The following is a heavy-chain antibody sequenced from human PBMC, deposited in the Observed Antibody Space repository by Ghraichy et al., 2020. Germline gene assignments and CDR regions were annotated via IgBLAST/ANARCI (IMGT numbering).Heavy chain of an antibody. CDR2: ISSSSSYI. J-gene: IGHJ4*02. CDR3: ARDAVICTNGVCPMAYFDY. V-gene: IGHV3-21*01. D-gene: IGHD2-8*01. Sequence: GGSLRLSCAASGFTFSSYSMNWVRQAPGKGLEWVSSISSSSSYIYYADSVKGRFTISRDNAKNSLYLQMNSLRAEDTAVYYCARDAVICTNGVCPMAYFDYWGQGTLVTVSS. CDR1: GFTFSSYS.